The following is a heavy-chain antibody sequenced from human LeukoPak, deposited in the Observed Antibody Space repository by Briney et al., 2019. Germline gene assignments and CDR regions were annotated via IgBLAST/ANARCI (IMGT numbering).Heavy chain of an antibody. D-gene: IGHD2-2*01. CDR3: AKQLFPYCSSTSCSPSDAFDI. V-gene: IGHV3-23*01. Sequence: GGSLRLSCAASGFTFSSYAMSWVRQAPGKGLEWVSAISGSGGSTYYADSVKGRFTISRDNSKNTLYLQMNSLRAEDTAVYYCAKQLFPYCSSTSCSPSDAFDIWGQGTMVTVSS. CDR1: GFTFSSYA. CDR2: ISGSGGST. J-gene: IGHJ3*02.